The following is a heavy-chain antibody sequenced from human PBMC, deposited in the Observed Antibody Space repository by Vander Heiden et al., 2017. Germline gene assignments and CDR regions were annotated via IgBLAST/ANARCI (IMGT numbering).Heavy chain of an antibody. V-gene: IGHV4-4*07. CDR2: IYTSGST. Sequence: QVQLQESGPGLVTPSETLSLTCTVSGGSISSYYWSWIRQPAGKGLEWIGRIYTSGSTNYNPSLKSRVTMSVDTSKNQFSLKLSSVTAADTAVYYCARDVWNYYDSSGLYWYFDLWGRGTLVTVSS. CDR3: ARDVWNYYDSSGLYWYFDL. J-gene: IGHJ2*01. CDR1: GGSISSYY. D-gene: IGHD3-22*01.